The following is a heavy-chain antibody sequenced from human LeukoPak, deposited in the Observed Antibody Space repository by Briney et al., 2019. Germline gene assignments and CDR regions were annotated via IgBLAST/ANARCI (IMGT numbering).Heavy chain of an antibody. D-gene: IGHD2-2*02. V-gene: IGHV1-69*01. J-gene: IGHJ6*02. CDR1: GGTFSSYA. CDR3: ARCGVPAAIPLDDYYYGMDV. CDR2: IIPIFGTA. Sequence: SVKVSCKASGGTFSSYAISWARQAPGQGLEWMGGIIPIFGTANYAQKFQGRVTITADESTSTAYMELSSLRSEDTAVYYCARCGVPAAIPLDDYYYGMDVWGQGTTVTVSS.